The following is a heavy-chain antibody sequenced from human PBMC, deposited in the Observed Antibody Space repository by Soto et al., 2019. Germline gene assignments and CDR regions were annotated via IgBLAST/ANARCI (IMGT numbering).Heavy chain of an antibody. V-gene: IGHV1-18*01. CDR2: ISTKDGNT. CDR3: VRDDGGLVRYFYHGWDV. J-gene: IGHJ6*02. Sequence: QVHLVQSGAEVKKPGASVRVSCKASGYTLSKNGLSWVRQAPGQRFEWMGWISTKDGNTNYAQQFQGRVTLNTDTSTNTTYMELRSLRSDDTAVSYCVRDDGGLVRYFYHGWDVWGQGTTVTVTS. CDR1: GYTLSKNG. D-gene: IGHD6-6*01.